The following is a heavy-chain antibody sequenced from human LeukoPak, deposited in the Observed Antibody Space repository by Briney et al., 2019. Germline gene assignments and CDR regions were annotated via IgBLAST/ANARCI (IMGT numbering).Heavy chain of an antibody. D-gene: IGHD3-9*01. Sequence: PGGSLRLSCAASGLTFSNYAMSWVRQAPGKGLEWVSAITGSGGGTYYADSVKGRFTISRDSSKNTLYLQMNSLRAEDTAVYYCAKWGDYDVLTGYYDPDYWGQGTLVTVSS. CDR2: ITGSGGGT. CDR3: AKWGDYDVLTGYYDPDY. CDR1: GLTFSNYA. J-gene: IGHJ4*02. V-gene: IGHV3-23*01.